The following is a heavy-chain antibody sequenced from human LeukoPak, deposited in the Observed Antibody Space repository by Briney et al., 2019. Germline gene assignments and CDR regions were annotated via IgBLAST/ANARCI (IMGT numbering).Heavy chain of an antibody. CDR3: ARENPNVLRFLEWLLPFDP. J-gene: IGHJ5*02. D-gene: IGHD3-3*01. CDR1: GFTFSSYS. V-gene: IGHV3-48*02. Sequence: PGGSLRLSCAASGFTFSSYSMNWVRQAPGKGLEWVSYISSSSSTIYYADSVKGRFTISRDNAKNSLYLQMNSLRDEDTAVYYCARENPNVLRFLEWLLPFDPWGQGTLVTVSS. CDR2: ISSSSSTI.